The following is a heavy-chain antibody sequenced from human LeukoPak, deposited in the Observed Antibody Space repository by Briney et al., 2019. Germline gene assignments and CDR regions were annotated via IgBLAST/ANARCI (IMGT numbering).Heavy chain of an antibody. J-gene: IGHJ6*03. CDR1: GGSISSSSYY. D-gene: IGHD4-17*01. Sequence: PSETLSLTCTVSGGSISSSSYYWGWIRQPPGKGLEWIGSIYYSGSTYYNPSLKSRVTISVDTSKNQFSLKLSSVTAADTAVYYCLTVTKGYYYCMDVWGKGTTVTVSS. CDR2: IYYSGST. V-gene: IGHV4-39*01. CDR3: LTVTKGYYYCMDV.